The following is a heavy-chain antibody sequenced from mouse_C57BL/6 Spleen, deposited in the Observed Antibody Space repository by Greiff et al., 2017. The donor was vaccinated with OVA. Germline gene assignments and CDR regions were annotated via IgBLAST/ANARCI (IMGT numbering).Heavy chain of an antibody. CDR3: APQTGVYYAMDY. Sequence: VQLQQPGAELVRPGSSVKLSCKASGYTFTSYWMHWVKQRPIQGLEWIGNIDPSDSETHYNQKFKDKATLTVDKSSSTAYMQLSSLTSEDSAVYYCAPQTGVYYAMDYWGQGTSVTVSS. D-gene: IGHD4-1*01. CDR1: GYTFTSYW. CDR2: IDPSDSET. V-gene: IGHV1-52*01. J-gene: IGHJ4*01.